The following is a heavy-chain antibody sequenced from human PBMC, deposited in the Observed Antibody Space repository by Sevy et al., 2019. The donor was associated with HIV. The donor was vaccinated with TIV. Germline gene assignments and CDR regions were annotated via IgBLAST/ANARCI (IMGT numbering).Heavy chain of an antibody. Sequence: SETLSLTCTVSGGSISSYYWSWIRQPPGKGLEWIGYIYYSGSTNYNPSLKSRVTISVDTSKNQFSLKLSSVTAADTAVYYCARAAARPYYYYYGMDVWGQGTMVTVSS. D-gene: IGHD6-6*01. CDR2: IYYSGST. V-gene: IGHV4-59*01. CDR3: ARAAARPYYYYYGMDV. J-gene: IGHJ6*02. CDR1: GGSISSYY.